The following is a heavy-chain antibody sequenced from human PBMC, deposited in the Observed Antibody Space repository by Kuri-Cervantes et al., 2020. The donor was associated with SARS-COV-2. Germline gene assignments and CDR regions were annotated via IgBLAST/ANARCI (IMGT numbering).Heavy chain of an antibody. CDR1: GFTFSSYG. CDR3: ARIPYPKGAVAGTSDY. CDR2: IWYDGSNK. D-gene: IGHD6-19*01. J-gene: IGHJ4*02. V-gene: IGHV3-33*01. Sequence: GGSRRLSCAASGFTFSSYGMHWVRKAPGKGLEWVAVIWYDGSNKYYADSVKGRFTTSRDNSKNTLYLQVNSLRAEDTAVYYCARIPYPKGAVAGTSDYWGQGTLVTVSS.